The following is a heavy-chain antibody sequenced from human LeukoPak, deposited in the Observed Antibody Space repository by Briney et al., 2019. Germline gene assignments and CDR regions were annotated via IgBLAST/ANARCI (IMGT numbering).Heavy chain of an antibody. V-gene: IGHV3-30*04. J-gene: IGHJ6*02. CDR2: ISYDGSNK. CDR1: GFTFSSYA. CDR3: ARAAPDSSGWYSFGGRKYYGMDV. Sequence: PGGSLRLSCAASGFTFSSYAMHWVRQAPGKGLEWVAVISYDGSNKYYADSVKGRFTISRDNSKNTLYLQMNSLRAEDTAVYYCARAAPDSSGWYSFGGRKYYGMDVWGQGTTVTVSS. D-gene: IGHD6-19*01.